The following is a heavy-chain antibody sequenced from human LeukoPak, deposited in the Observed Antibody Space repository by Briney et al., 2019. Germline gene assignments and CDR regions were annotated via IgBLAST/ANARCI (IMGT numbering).Heavy chain of an antibody. CDR2: IYCSGCT. D-gene: IGHD3-10*01. Sequence: SETLSLTCTVSGGSIGSYYWSWIRQPPGKGLEWIGYIYCSGCTKYNASLEKRVSISVDTSKNHTSLKLRSVTAADTAVYYCARLDGSGSYYHFQHWGQGTLVTVFS. J-gene: IGHJ1*01. V-gene: IGHV4-59*08. CDR1: GGSIGSYY. CDR3: ARLDGSGSYYHFQH.